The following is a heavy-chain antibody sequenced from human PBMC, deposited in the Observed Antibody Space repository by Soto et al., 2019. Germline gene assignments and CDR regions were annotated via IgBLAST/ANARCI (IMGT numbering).Heavy chain of an antibody. D-gene: IGHD3-22*01. V-gene: IGHV4-34*01. J-gene: IGHJ3*02. CDR3: ARGPPTYYYDSSGHYEGGAFDI. Sequence: QVQLQQWGAGLLKPSETLSLTCAVYGGSFSGYYWSWIRQPPGKGLEWIGEINHSGSTNYNPSLKSRVTISVDTSKNQFSLKLSSVTAADTAVYYCARGPPTYYYDSSGHYEGGAFDIWGQGTMVTVSS. CDR1: GGSFSGYY. CDR2: INHSGST.